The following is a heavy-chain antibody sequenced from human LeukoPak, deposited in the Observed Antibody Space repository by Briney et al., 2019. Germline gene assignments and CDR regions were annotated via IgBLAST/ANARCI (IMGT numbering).Heavy chain of an antibody. V-gene: IGHV5-51*01. CDR1: GYSFATYW. D-gene: IGHD3-10*01. CDR2: NYPGDSDT. CDR3: ARSSGGTLTVKFDY. Sequence: GESLKISCKGSGYSFATYWIGWVRQMPGKGLEWMGINYPGDSDTTYSPSFQGQVTISADKSISTAYLQWSSLKASDTAMYYCARSSGGTLTVKFDYWGQGTLVTVSS. J-gene: IGHJ4*02.